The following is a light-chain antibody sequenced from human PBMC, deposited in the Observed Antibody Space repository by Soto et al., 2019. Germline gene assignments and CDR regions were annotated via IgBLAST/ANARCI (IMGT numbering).Light chain of an antibody. Sequence: DIQMTQSPSTLSASVGDRVTITCRASHSIGDSLAWYQQKAGKAPKFLIYDASSLESGVPSRFSGSKSGTECTLTISSLQPDDFATYYCQQYSSYPWTFGQGTKVEIK. CDR2: DAS. CDR3: QQYSSYPWT. CDR1: HSIGDS. J-gene: IGKJ1*01. V-gene: IGKV1-5*01.